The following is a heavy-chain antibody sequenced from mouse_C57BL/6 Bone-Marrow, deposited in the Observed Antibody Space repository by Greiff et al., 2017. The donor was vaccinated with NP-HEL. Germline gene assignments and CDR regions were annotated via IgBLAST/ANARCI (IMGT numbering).Heavy chain of an antibody. D-gene: IGHD2-3*01. Sequence: QVQLQQPGAELVKPGASVKLSCKASGYTFTSYWMQWVKQRPGQGLEWIGEIDPSDSYTNYNQKFKGKATLTVDTSSSTAYMQLSSLTSEDSAVYYCARKDPIYDGYYLYYFDYWGQGTTLTVSS. CDR3: ARKDPIYDGYYLYYFDY. CDR1: GYTFTSYW. CDR2: IDPSDSYT. J-gene: IGHJ2*01. V-gene: IGHV1-50*01.